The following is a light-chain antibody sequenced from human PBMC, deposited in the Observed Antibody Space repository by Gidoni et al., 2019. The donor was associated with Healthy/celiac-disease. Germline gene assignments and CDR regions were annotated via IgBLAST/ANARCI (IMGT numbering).Light chain of an antibody. V-gene: IGLV2-8*01. CDR2: EVS. CDR1: SSDIGAYKY. J-gene: IGLJ2*01. CDR3: SSYAGSNNPV. Sequence: SALTQPPSASRSPGQSVTISCTGTSSDIGAYKYVSWYQQHPGKAPQLMIYEVSKRPSGVPDRFSGSKSGNTASLIVSGLQAEDEADYYCSSYAGSNNPVFGGGTKLTVL.